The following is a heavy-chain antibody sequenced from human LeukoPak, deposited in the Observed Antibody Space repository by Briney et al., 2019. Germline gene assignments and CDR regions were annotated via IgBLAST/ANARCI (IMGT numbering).Heavy chain of an antibody. CDR3: AREEYYMDV. V-gene: IGHV3-48*04. Sequence: GGSLRLSCAASGFTFSSYSMTWVRQAPGKGLEWVSYISSSSSTIYYADSVKGRFTISRDNAKNSLYLQMNSLRAEDTAVYYCAREEYYMDVWGKGTTVTVSS. J-gene: IGHJ6*03. CDR2: ISSSSSTI. CDR1: GFTFSSYS.